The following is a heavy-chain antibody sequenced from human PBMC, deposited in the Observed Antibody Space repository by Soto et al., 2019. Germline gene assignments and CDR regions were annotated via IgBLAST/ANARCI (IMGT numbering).Heavy chain of an antibody. J-gene: IGHJ4*02. Sequence: GASVKVSCKASGYTFTSYGINWVRQAPGQGLEWMGWISAYNAKTNYAQKLQGRVTMTTDTSTSTAYMEVRSLRSDDTAVYYCARDLGIAVGGTVGDFEYWGQGTLVNASS. CDR2: ISAYNAKT. CDR1: GYTFTSYG. CDR3: ARDLGIAVGGTVGDFEY. D-gene: IGHD6-19*01. V-gene: IGHV1-18*04.